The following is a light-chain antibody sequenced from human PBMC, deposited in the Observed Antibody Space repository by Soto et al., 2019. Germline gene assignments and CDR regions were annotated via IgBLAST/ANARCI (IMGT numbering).Light chain of an antibody. J-gene: IGKJ2*01. CDR2: GAS. CDR1: QSVRSSY. Sequence: EIVLTQSPGTLSLSPWERATLSCRASQSVRSSYLAWYQQKPGQAPRLLIYGASSSATGIPDRFSGSGSGTDFALTISRLEPEDFAVYYCQQYGSPRYTFGQGTKREIK. V-gene: IGKV3-20*01. CDR3: QQYGSPRYT.